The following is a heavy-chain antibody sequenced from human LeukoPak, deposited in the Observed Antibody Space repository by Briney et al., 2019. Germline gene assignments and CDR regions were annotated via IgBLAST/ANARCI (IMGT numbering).Heavy chain of an antibody. V-gene: IGHV4-39*07. D-gene: IGHD3-10*01. J-gene: IGHJ4*02. CDR3: ARISSMVRGVITKFDY. CDR2: INHSGST. Sequence: SQTLSLTCTVSGGSISSGSYYWSWIRQPPGKGLEWIGEINHSGSTNYNPSLKSRVTTSVDTSKNQFSLKLSSVTAADTAVYYCARISSMVRGVITKFDYWGQGTLVTVSS. CDR1: GGSISSGSYY.